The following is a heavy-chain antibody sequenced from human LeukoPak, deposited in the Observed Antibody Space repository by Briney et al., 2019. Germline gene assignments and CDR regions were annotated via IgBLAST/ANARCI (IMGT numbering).Heavy chain of an antibody. CDR3: ARGPGYCSSTSCPPPGY. D-gene: IGHD2-2*01. V-gene: IGHV4-34*01. Sequence: SETLSLTCAVYGGSFSGYYWSWIRQPPGKGLEWIGEINHSGSTNYNPSLKSRVTISVDTSKNQFSLKLSSVTAADTAVYYCARGPGYCSSTSCPPPGYWGQGTLVTVSS. CDR2: INHSGST. J-gene: IGHJ4*02. CDR1: GGSFSGYY.